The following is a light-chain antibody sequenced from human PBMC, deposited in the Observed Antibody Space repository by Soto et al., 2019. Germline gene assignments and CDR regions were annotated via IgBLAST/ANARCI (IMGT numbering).Light chain of an antibody. CDR3: QQYGSSRIT. V-gene: IGKV3-20*01. CDR1: QSVSSSY. J-gene: IGKJ3*01. Sequence: EFVLTQSPGTLSLSPGERATLSCRASQSVSSSYLAWYQQKPGQAPRLLIYGASSRATAIPDRFSGSGSGTDFTLTFSRLEPEDFAVYYCQQYGSSRITFGRGTKVEIK. CDR2: GAS.